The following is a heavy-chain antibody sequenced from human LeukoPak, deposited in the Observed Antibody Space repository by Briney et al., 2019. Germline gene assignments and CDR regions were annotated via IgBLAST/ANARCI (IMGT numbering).Heavy chain of an antibody. J-gene: IGHJ3*02. D-gene: IGHD1-26*01. Sequence: SETLSLTCTVSGGSIANYYWTWIRQPPGKGLVWIGFIHYSGSTNYNPSVKSRVSMSQDTSKNQFSLQLNSVTAANTAVYYCVRPLGSKNGFDIWGQGTLVTVS. V-gene: IGHV4-59*08. CDR3: VRPLGSKNGFDI. CDR1: GGSIANYY. CDR2: IHYSGST.